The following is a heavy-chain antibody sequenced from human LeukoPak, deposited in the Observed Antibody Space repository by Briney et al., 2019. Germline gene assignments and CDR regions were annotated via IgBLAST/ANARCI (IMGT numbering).Heavy chain of an antibody. D-gene: IGHD5-24*01. Sequence: SETLSLTCTVSGGSTSSYYWSWIRQPPGKGLEWIGYIYFSGSTNYNPSLRSRVTVSVDTSKNQFSLKLSSVTAADTAVYYCAREDGYYFDYWGQGILVTVSS. CDR1: GGSTSSYY. V-gene: IGHV4-59*01. J-gene: IGHJ4*02. CDR3: AREDGYYFDY. CDR2: IYFSGST.